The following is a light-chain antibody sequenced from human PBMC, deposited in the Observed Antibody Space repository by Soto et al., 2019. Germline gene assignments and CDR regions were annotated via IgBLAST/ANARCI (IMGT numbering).Light chain of an antibody. J-gene: IGLJ2*01. CDR2: DVS. CDR3: SSDTSRSTLV. V-gene: IGLV2-14*01. Sequence: QSALTQPASVSGSPGQSITISCTGTSSDVGGYNYVSWYQQPPGKAPKLMIYDVSNRPSGVSNRFSGSKSGTTASLTISGHQAEDEADYYCSSDTSRSTLVFGGGTKLTVL. CDR1: SSDVGGYNY.